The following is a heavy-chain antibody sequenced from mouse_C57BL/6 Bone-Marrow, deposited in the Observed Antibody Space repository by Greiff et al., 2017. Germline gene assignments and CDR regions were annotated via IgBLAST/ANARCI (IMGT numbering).Heavy chain of an antibody. CDR3: AIYYYGSSYGGY. Sequence: VQLQQSGAELARPGASVKLSCKASGYTFTSYGISWVKQRTGQGLEWIGEIYPRSGNTYYNEKFKGKATLTADKSSSTAYKELRSLTSEDSAVYFCAIYYYGSSYGGYWGQGTTLTVSS. V-gene: IGHV1-81*01. CDR2: IYPRSGNT. CDR1: GYTFTSYG. J-gene: IGHJ2*01. D-gene: IGHD1-1*01.